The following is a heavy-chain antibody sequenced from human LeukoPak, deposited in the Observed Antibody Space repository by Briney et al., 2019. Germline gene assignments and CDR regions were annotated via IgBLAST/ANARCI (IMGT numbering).Heavy chain of an antibody. V-gene: IGHV4-59*01. J-gene: IGHJ6*02. CDR3: ARGDYRSSYYYYGMDV. Sequence: SETLSLTCTVSGGSISSYYWSWIRQPPGKGLEWIGYIYYRGSTTFNPSLKSRVTISVDASKKQFSLKLSSVTAADTAVCYCARGDYRSSYYYYGMDVWGQGTTVTVSS. CDR1: GGSISSYY. CDR2: IYYRGST. D-gene: IGHD4-11*01.